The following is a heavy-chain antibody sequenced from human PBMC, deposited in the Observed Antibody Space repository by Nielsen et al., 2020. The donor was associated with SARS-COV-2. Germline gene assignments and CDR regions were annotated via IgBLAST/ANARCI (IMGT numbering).Heavy chain of an antibody. CDR3: ARASYYYGSGREFDP. Sequence: SETLSLTCTVSGGSISCGGYYWSWIRQHPGKGLEWIGYIYYSGSTYYNPSLKSRVTISVDTSKNQFSLKLSSVTAADTAVYYCARASYYYGSGREFDPWGQGTLVTVSS. CDR2: IYYSGST. J-gene: IGHJ5*02. D-gene: IGHD3-10*01. CDR1: GGSISCGGYY. V-gene: IGHV4-31*03.